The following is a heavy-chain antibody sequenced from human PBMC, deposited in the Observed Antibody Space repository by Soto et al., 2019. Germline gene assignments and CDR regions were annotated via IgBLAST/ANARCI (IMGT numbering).Heavy chain of an antibody. D-gene: IGHD3-22*01. CDR1: GYTFTGYY. J-gene: IGHJ6*02. V-gene: IGHV1-2*04. Sequence: QVQLVQSGAEVKKPGASVKVSCKASGYTFTGYYMHWVRQAPGQGLEWMGWINPNSGGTNYAQKFQGWVTMTRDTSISTAYMELSRLRSDDTAVYYCARASQDGGYDSSLNGMDVWGQGTTVTVSS. CDR2: INPNSGGT. CDR3: ARASQDGGYDSSLNGMDV.